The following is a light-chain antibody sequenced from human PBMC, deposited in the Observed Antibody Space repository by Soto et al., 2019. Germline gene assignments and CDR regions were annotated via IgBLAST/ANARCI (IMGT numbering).Light chain of an antibody. CDR2: GAS. CDR3: QHYDNWPPWT. Sequence: EVVMTQSPATLSVSPGERATLSCRASQSVASNLAWYQQKPGQPPRLLIYGASTRATGIPARFSGSGSGTEFXXXXXCLQSEDFAVYYCQHYDNWPPWTFGQGTKVEIK. V-gene: IGKV3-15*01. CDR1: QSVASN. J-gene: IGKJ1*01.